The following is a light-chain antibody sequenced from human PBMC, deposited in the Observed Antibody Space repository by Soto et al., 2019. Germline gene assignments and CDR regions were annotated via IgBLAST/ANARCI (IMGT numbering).Light chain of an antibody. Sequence: QSALTQPSSVSGSSGQSIAISCTGSSSDVGFYNYISWYQQHPGKVPKLIIYEVTNRPSGVSNRFSGSKSGNTASLTISGLQAEDEADYYCCSYTTSSTRVFGTGTKVTVL. CDR1: SSDVGFYNY. CDR2: EVT. CDR3: CSYTTSSTRV. J-gene: IGLJ1*01. V-gene: IGLV2-14*01.